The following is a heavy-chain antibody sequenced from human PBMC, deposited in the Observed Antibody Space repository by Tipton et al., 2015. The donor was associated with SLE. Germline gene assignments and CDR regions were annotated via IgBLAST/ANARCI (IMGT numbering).Heavy chain of an antibody. V-gene: IGHV4-39*01. CDR1: GGSISSSSYY. J-gene: IGHJ4*02. CDR3: ARLVRYNWNYFDY. Sequence: TLSLTCTVSGGSISSSSYYWGWIRQPPGRGLEWIGEINHSGSTNYNPSLKSRVTISVDTSKNQFSLKLSSVTAADTAVYYCARLVRYNWNYFDYWGQGTLVTVSS. CDR2: INHSGST. D-gene: IGHD1-20*01.